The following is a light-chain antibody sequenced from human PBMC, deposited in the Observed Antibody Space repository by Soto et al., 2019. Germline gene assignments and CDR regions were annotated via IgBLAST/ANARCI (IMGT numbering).Light chain of an antibody. CDR3: QQYNSYPRT. Sequence: DIPMTQSPSTLSASVGDRVTITCRASQRISAWLAWYQQKPGKAPKLLIYDASSLESGVPSRFSGSGSGTEFTLTISSLQADDFATYYCQQYNSYPRTFGQGTKVEI. J-gene: IGKJ1*01. CDR1: QRISAW. CDR2: DAS. V-gene: IGKV1-5*01.